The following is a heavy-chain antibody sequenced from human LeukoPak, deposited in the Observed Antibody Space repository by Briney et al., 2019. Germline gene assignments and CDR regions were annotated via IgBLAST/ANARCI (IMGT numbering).Heavy chain of an antibody. CDR3: ARDDSGYDSSVDH. Sequence: PGGSLRLSCGVSGFTFSGHGMHWVRQAPGKGLEWVAAISYDGSNKFYADSVRGRFTISRDNSKNTLYLQMSSLRAEDTAVYYCARDDSGYDSSVDHWGQGTLVTVSS. D-gene: IGHD5-12*01. CDR1: GFTFSGHG. V-gene: IGHV3-30*03. CDR2: ISYDGSNK. J-gene: IGHJ4*02.